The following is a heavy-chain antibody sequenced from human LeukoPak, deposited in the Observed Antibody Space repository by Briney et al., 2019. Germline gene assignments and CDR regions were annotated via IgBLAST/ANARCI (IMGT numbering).Heavy chain of an antibody. CDR3: ARDTYYYDSSGYYPFDY. CDR1: GGSISSYY. D-gene: IGHD3-22*01. V-gene: IGHV4-59*12. CDR2: IYYSGST. Sequence: SETLSLTCTVSGGSISSYYWSWIRQPPGKGLEYIGYIYYSGSTNYNPSLKSRLTISVDTSKNQFSLKLSSVTAADTAVYYCARDTYYYDSSGYYPFDYWGQGTLVTVSS. J-gene: IGHJ4*02.